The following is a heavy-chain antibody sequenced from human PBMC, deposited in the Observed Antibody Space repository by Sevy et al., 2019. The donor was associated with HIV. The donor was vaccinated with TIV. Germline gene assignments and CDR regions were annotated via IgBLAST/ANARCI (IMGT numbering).Heavy chain of an antibody. Sequence: GGSLRLSCAASGFTFSSHAMSWVRQAPGKGLEWVSSIINSGGRTYYADSVKGRFTISRDNSKNTLFLQMDGPRVEDTAMYYCAKDTRDIWGYFEHWGQGTLVTVSS. CDR3: AKDTRDIWGYFEH. CDR2: IINSGGRT. D-gene: IGHD3-16*01. CDR1: GFTFSSHA. J-gene: IGHJ4*02. V-gene: IGHV3-23*01.